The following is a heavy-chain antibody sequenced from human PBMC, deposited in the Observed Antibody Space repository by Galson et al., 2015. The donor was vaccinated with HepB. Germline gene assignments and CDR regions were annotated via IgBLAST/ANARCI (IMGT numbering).Heavy chain of an antibody. Sequence: SETLSLTCTVSGGSISSYYWSWIRQPAGKGLEWIGHMYPSGNTNYNPSLKSRVTMSVDTSKNQFSLHLRSVTASDTAVYYCARDLGTWPGTTFFDYWGQGTLVTVSS. CDR3: ARDLGTWPGTTFFDY. V-gene: IGHV4-4*07. D-gene: IGHD1-7*01. CDR1: GGSISSYY. J-gene: IGHJ4*02. CDR2: MYPSGNT.